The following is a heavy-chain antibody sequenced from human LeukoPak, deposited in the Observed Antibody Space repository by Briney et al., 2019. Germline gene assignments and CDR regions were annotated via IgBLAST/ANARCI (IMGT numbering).Heavy chain of an antibody. CDR3: GKTTVGYSSGQKPAWPVDY. CDR1: GFTYGSHA. D-gene: IGHD5-18*01. CDR2: IFGSGGSP. V-gene: IGHV3-23*01. J-gene: IGHJ4*02. Sequence: GGSLRLSCEASGFTYGSHAMYWVRQAPGKGLEWVAGIFGSGGSPHYADPVKGRFTISRDNSRNTVYLQINSLRAEDTAVYYCGKTTVGYSSGQKPAWPVDYWGQGTLVTVSS.